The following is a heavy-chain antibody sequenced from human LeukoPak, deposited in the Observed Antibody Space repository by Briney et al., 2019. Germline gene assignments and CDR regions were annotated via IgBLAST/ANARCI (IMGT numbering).Heavy chain of an antibody. CDR1: GFTFSSYG. D-gene: IGHD4-11*01. Sequence: GGSLRLSCAASGFTFSSYGMHWVRQAPGKGLEWVAFIRFDGSYKYYADSVKGRFTISRDNSKNTLYLQMNSLRAEDTAVYYCARHYLQVFAYWGQGTLVTVSS. CDR2: IRFDGSYK. J-gene: IGHJ4*02. CDR3: ARHYLQVFAY. V-gene: IGHV3-30*02.